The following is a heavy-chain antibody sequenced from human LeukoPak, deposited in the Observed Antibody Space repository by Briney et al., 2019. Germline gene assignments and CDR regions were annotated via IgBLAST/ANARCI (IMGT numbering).Heavy chain of an antibody. V-gene: IGHV4-4*07. CDR1: GVSITNYD. D-gene: IGHD6-25*01. Sequence: SETLSLTCTASGVSITNYDWSWIRQPAGKGLEWIGRISASGNTNYNPSLKSRVTMSVDTSMNLFALKLSSVTAADTAVYYCARQGVAAAIDYWGQGTLVTVSS. CDR3: ARQGVAAAIDY. J-gene: IGHJ4*02. CDR2: ISASGNT.